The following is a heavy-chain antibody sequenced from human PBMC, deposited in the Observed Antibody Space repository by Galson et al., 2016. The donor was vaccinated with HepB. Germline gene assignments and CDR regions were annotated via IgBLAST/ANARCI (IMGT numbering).Heavy chain of an antibody. J-gene: IGHJ4*02. Sequence: SLRLSCAASGFIFSNYAMHWVRQAPGKGLEWVSSITQSGSNPNYADSLQGRFTASRDNSKNTLYLQMNALRADDTAFYYCARDSGEYDLWSAYYYWGQGTLVTVSS. D-gene: IGHD3-3*01. CDR3: ARDSGEYDLWSAYYY. CDR1: GFIFSNYA. V-gene: IGHV3-21*04. CDR2: ITQSGSNP.